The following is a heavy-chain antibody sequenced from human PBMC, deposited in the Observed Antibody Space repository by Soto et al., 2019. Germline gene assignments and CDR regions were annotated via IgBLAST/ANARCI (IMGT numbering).Heavy chain of an antibody. D-gene: IGHD2-15*01. Sequence: EVQLVESGGGLVQPGGSLRLSCAASGFTFSSYWMHWVRQAPGKGLVWVSRINSDVSSTSYADSVKGRFTISRDNAKNTVYLQMNSLRAEDTAVYYCARTSLVVPAATREDYWGQGTLVTVSS. CDR1: GFTFSSYW. CDR3: ARTSLVVPAATREDY. J-gene: IGHJ4*02. V-gene: IGHV3-74*01. CDR2: INSDVSST.